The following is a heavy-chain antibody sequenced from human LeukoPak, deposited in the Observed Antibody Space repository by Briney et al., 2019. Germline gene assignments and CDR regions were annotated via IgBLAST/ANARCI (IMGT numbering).Heavy chain of an antibody. Sequence: PSQTLPLTCTVSGGPISSGGYYWSWIRQHPGKGLEWIGYIYYSGSTYYNPSLKSRVTISVDTSKNQFSLKLSSVTAADTAVYYCARQVPAARYYYYYGMDVWGQGTTVTVSS. J-gene: IGHJ6*02. D-gene: IGHD2-2*01. V-gene: IGHV4-31*03. CDR2: IYYSGST. CDR3: ARQVPAARYYYYYGMDV. CDR1: GGPISSGGYY.